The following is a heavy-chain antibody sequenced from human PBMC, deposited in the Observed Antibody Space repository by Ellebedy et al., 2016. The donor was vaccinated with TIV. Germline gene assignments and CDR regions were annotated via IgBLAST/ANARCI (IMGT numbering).Heavy chain of an antibody. CDR2: IKQDGSEK. CDR3: AGRAYNWNDGSLFDY. D-gene: IGHD1-1*01. CDR1: GITLSSYW. J-gene: IGHJ4*02. Sequence: GGSLRLSCAASGITLSSYWMSWVRQAPGKGLEWVANIKQDGSEKYYVDYVKGRFTISRDNAKNSLYLQMNSLRAEDTAVYYCAGRAYNWNDGSLFDYWGQGTLVTVSS. V-gene: IGHV3-7*03.